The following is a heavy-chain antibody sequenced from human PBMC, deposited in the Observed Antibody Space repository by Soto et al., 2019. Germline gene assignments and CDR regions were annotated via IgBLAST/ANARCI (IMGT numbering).Heavy chain of an antibody. CDR3: AMKSYGLYYYDGMDV. CDR1: GGSFSGYY. D-gene: IGHD3-10*01. Sequence: QVQLQQWGAGLLKPSETLSLTCAVYGGSFSGYYWSWIRQPPGKGLEWIGEINHSGSTNYNPSLKSRVTISVDTSKNQFSLKLSYVTAADTAVYYCAMKSYGLYYYDGMDVWGQGTTVTVSS. V-gene: IGHV4-34*01. CDR2: INHSGST. J-gene: IGHJ6*02.